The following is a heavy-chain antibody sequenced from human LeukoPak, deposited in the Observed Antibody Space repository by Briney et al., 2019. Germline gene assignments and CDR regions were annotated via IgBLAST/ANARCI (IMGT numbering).Heavy chain of an antibody. J-gene: IGHJ4*02. CDR3: ARDYSPMITFGGVMIY. Sequence: ASVKVSCKASGYTFTGYYMHWVRQAPGQGLEWMGWISPNSGGTNYAQKFQGRVTMTRDTSINTAYMELSRLRSDDTAVYYCARDYSPMITFGGVMIYWGQGTLVTVSS. CDR1: GYTFTGYY. CDR2: ISPNSGGT. D-gene: IGHD3-16*01. V-gene: IGHV1-2*02.